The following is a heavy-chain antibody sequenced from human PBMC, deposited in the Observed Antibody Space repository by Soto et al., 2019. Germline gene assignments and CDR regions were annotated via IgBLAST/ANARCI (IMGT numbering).Heavy chain of an antibody. CDR1: GFTFSSYG. Sequence: HPGGSLRLSCAASGFTFSSYGMHWVRQAPGKGLEWVAVIWYDGSNKYYADSVKGRFTISRDNSKNTLYLQMNSLRAEDTAVYYCARASITGTKVYYYGMDVWGQGTTVTVSS. V-gene: IGHV3-33*01. D-gene: IGHD1-7*01. CDR3: ARASITGTKVYYYGMDV. CDR2: IWYDGSNK. J-gene: IGHJ6*02.